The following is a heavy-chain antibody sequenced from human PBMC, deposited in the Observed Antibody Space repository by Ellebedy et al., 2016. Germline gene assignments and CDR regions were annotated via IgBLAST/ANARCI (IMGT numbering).Heavy chain of an antibody. D-gene: IGHD4-11*01. CDR3: VHRTTVTSVDY. CDR2: VYGNDDK. Sequence: SGPTLVKPTQTLTLTCTFSGFSLSTSEVVVGWIRQPPGKALEWLAFVYGNDDKRYSPSLKSRLTITRDTSKNEVVLTMTNVDPVDTATYYCVHRTTVTSVDYWGQGSLVTVSS. V-gene: IGHV2-5*01. J-gene: IGHJ4*02. CDR1: GFSLSTSEVV.